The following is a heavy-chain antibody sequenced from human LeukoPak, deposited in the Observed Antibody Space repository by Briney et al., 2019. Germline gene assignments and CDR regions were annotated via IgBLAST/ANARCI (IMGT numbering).Heavy chain of an antibody. D-gene: IGHD2-15*01. CDR2: INPNSGGT. CDR3: ARGYCTGGSCSGAWFDP. J-gene: IGHJ5*02. Sequence: LGASVKVSCKASGYTFTGYYMHWVRQAPGQGLEWMGWINPNSGGTNYAQNFQGRVTMTRDTSISTAYIELSSLRSDDTAVYYCARGYCTGGSCSGAWFDPWGQGTLVTVSS. V-gene: IGHV1-2*03. CDR1: GYTFTGYY.